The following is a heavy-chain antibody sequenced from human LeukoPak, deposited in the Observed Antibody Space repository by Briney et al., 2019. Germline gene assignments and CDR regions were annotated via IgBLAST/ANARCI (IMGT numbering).Heavy chain of an antibody. J-gene: IGHJ4*02. V-gene: IGHV4-34*01. CDR2: INHSGST. Sequence: PSETLSLTCAVYGGSFSGYYWSWIRQPPGKGLEWIGEINHSGSTNYNPSLKSRVTISVDTSKNQFSLKLSSVTAADTAVYYCARGRSSRYCSSTSCYSPYYFDYWGQGTLVTVSS. D-gene: IGHD2-2*01. CDR3: ARGRSSRYCSSTSCYSPYYFDY. CDR1: GGSFSGYY.